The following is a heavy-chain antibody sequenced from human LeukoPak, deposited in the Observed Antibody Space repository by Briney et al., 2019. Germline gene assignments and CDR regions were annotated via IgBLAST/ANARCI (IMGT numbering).Heavy chain of an antibody. CDR3: ARVTAAAGIWWFDP. Sequence: ASVKVSCKASGYTFTSYDINWVRQATGQGLEWMGWMNPNSGNTGYAQKFQGRVTITRNTSISTAYMELSSLRSEDTAVYYCARVTAAAGIWWFDPWGQGTLVTASS. V-gene: IGHV1-8*03. D-gene: IGHD6-13*01. CDR2: MNPNSGNT. CDR1: GYTFTSYD. J-gene: IGHJ5*02.